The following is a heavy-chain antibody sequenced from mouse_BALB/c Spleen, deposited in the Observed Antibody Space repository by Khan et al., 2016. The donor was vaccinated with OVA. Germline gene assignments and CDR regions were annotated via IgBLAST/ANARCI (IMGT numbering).Heavy chain of an antibody. V-gene: IGHV5-17*02. CDR2: ISSGSNTN. J-gene: IGHJ2*01. CDR1: GFTFSGFG. D-gene: IGHD2-3*01. CDR3: ARTGYYYFDY. Sequence: EVELVESGGGLVQPGGSRKLSCAASGFTFSGFGMHWVRQAPERGLEWVAYISSGSNTNYYADTVKDRFTITRDNPKNTLFLQMTSQRSEDTAMYFCARTGYYYFDYWGQGTTLTVSS.